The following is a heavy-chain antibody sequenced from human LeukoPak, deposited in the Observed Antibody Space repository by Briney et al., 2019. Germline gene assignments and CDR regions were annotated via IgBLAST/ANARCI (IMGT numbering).Heavy chain of an antibody. CDR2: IIPIFGTA. J-gene: IGHJ6*02. CDR3: ARSGHDYYDSSGYYPYYYYGMDV. Sequence: GASVKVSFKASGGTFSSYAISWVRQAPGQGLEWMGGIIPIFGTANYAQKFQGRVTITADESTSTAYMELSSLRSEDTAVYYCARSGHDYYDSSGYYPYYYYGMDVWGQGTTVTVSS. CDR1: GGTFSSYA. V-gene: IGHV1-69*13. D-gene: IGHD3-22*01.